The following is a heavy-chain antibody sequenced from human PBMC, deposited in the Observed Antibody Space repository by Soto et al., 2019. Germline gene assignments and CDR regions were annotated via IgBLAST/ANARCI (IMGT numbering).Heavy chain of an antibody. Sequence: PSETQSLTCAVYGGSFRGYYWTWIRQPPGTGLEWIGEINHSGSTNYNPSLKSRVTISVDTSKNQFSLKLTSVTAADTAVYYCARDKITGLFDYWGQGTLVTVSS. V-gene: IGHV4-34*01. CDR2: INHSGST. CDR1: GGSFRGYY. J-gene: IGHJ4*02. CDR3: ARDKITGLFDY. D-gene: IGHD2-8*02.